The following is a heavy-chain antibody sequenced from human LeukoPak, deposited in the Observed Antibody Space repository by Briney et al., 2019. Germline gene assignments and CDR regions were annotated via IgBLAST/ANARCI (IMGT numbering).Heavy chain of an antibody. CDR2: ISAYNGNT. CDR3: AREGVELSSPFDY. D-gene: IGHD3-16*02. V-gene: IGHV1-18*01. CDR1: GYNFITYG. J-gene: IGHJ4*02. Sequence: ASVKVSCKASGYNFITYGITWVRQAPGQGLEWMGWISAYNGNTNYAQKFQGRVTMTTDTSTSTVYMELRRLRSVDTAVYYCAREGVELSSPFDYWGQGTLVTVSS.